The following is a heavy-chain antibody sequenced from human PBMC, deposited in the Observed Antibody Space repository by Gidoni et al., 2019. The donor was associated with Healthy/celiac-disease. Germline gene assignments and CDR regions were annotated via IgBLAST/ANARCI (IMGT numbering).Heavy chain of an antibody. Sequence: EVQLVESGGGLVQPGGSLRLSCAASGCTVSSHYMSWVRQAPGKGLEWVSVIYSGGSTYYADSVKGRFTISRDNSKNTLYLQMNSLRAEDTAVYYCASSQSHYDFWSGYYSPHYGMDVWGQGTTVTVSS. V-gene: IGHV3-66*01. D-gene: IGHD3-3*01. CDR3: ASSQSHYDFWSGYYSPHYGMDV. CDR2: IYSGGST. J-gene: IGHJ6*02. CDR1: GCTVSSHY.